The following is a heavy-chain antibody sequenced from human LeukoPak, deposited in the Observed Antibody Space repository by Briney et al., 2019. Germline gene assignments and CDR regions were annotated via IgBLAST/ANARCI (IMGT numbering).Heavy chain of an antibody. CDR1: GFTFNYYG. D-gene: IGHD3-3*01. V-gene: IGHV3-21*01. J-gene: IGHJ4*02. CDR2: ISSDGTYI. Sequence: GGSLRLSCAVSGFTFNYYGVNWVRQAPGKGLEWVSSISSDGTYIYYADSVKGRFTISRDTAKKSLYLHMNSLRVEDTAVYYCARAPRGYDFWSGYYPDYWGQGTLVTVSS. CDR3: ARAPRGYDFWSGYYPDY.